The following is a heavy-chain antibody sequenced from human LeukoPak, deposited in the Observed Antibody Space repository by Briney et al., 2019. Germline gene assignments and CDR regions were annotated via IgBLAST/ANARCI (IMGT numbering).Heavy chain of an antibody. CDR3: ARSYYYYMDV. CDR2: INWNGGST. J-gene: IGHJ6*03. Sequence: GGSLRLSCAASGFTFDDSGMTWVRQAPWRGLEWVSGINWNGGSTGYADSVKGRFTISRDNAKNSLYLQMNSLRAEDTALYYCARSYYYYMDVWGKGTTVTVSS. V-gene: IGHV3-20*04. CDR1: GFTFDDSG.